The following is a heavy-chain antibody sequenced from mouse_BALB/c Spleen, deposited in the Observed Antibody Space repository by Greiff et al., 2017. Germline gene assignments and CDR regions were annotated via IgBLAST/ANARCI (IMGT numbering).Heavy chain of an antibody. V-gene: IGHV5-6*01. CDR3: ARPYYYGSTWYFDV. J-gene: IGHJ1*01. CDR2: ISSGGSYT. D-gene: IGHD1-1*01. Sequence: EVQLVESGGDLVKPGGSLKLSCAASGFTFSSYGMSWVRQTPDKRLEWVATISSGGSYTYYPDSVKGRFTISRDTTKNTLYLQMSSLKSEDTAMYYGARPYYYGSTWYFDVWGAGTTVTVSS. CDR1: GFTFSSYG.